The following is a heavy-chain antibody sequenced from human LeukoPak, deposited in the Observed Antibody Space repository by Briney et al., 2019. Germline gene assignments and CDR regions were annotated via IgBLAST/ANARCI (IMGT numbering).Heavy chain of an antibody. CDR3: ARRVSVTTVTRRTEHNWFDP. J-gene: IGHJ5*02. Sequence: GESLKISCKGSGYSFTSYWIGWVRQMPGKGLVWMGIIYPGDSDKRYSPSFQGQVTISADKSISTAYLQWGSLKASDTAMYYCARRVSVTTVTRRTEHNWFDPWGQGTLVTVSS. CDR2: IYPGDSDK. D-gene: IGHD4-17*01. CDR1: GYSFTSYW. V-gene: IGHV5-51*01.